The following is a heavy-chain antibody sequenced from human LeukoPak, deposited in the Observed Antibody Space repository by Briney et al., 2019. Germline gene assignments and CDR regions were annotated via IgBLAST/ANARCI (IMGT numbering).Heavy chain of an antibody. Sequence: ASVKVSCKASGYTFTSYDINWVRQATGQGLEWMGWMNPNSGNTGYAQKFQGRVTMTRNTSISTAYMELSSLRSDDTAVYYCARDGYGDYENYYYYYYMDVWGKGTTVTVSS. CDR3: ARDGYGDYENYYYYYYMDV. CDR1: GYTFTSYD. D-gene: IGHD4-17*01. V-gene: IGHV1-8*01. J-gene: IGHJ6*03. CDR2: MNPNSGNT.